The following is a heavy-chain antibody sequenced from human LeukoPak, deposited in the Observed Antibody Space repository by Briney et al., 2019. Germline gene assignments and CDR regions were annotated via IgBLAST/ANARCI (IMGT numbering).Heavy chain of an antibody. CDR1: GGSIRSYY. D-gene: IGHD5-12*01. Sequence: SETLSLTCTVSGGSIRSYYWSWIRQPPGKGLEWIGYIYYSGSTNYNPSLKSRATISVDTSKNQFSLKLSSVTAADTAVYYCARADGRLATDIDYWGQGTLVTVSS. CDR3: ARADGRLATDIDY. V-gene: IGHV4-59*01. CDR2: IYYSGST. J-gene: IGHJ4*02.